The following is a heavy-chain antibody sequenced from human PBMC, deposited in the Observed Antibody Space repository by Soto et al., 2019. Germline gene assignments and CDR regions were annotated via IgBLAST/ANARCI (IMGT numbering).Heavy chain of an antibody. CDR2: LNPDSGEA. Sequence: QAQLVQSGAELKKPGTSLRVSCKTSGYRITGYYLHWVRQAPGQGLEWMGWLNPDSGEAIYAQRFQGRVTMTRDTTINTAYMDMMRLGSDDTAVYYCARGGYYDGGYYKGDLDIWGQGTLVTVSS. V-gene: IGHV1-2*02. D-gene: IGHD3-3*01. CDR1: GYRITGYY. CDR3: ARGGYYDGGYYKGDLDI. J-gene: IGHJ3*02.